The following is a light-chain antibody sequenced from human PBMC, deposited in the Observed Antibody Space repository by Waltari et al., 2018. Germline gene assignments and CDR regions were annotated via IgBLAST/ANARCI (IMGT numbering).Light chain of an antibody. CDR2: DAS. CDR3: QQHGSFPQT. Sequence: EIVLTQSPGTLSLSPGEGATLSCRASQSIINNYLAWYQQRPGQAPGLLVYDASSRATGIPDRFSGSGSGTDFTLTISRLEPQDFALYFCQQHGSFPQTFGQGTKVEIK. J-gene: IGKJ1*01. CDR1: QSIINNY. V-gene: IGKV3-20*01.